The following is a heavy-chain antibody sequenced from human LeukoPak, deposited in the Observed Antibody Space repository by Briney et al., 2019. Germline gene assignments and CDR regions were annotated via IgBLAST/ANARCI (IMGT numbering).Heavy chain of an antibody. V-gene: IGHV3-7*03. J-gene: IGHJ5*02. Sequence: PGGSLRLSCAASGFTFSSYWMSWVRQAPGKGLEWVANIKQDGSEKYYVDSVKGRFTISRDNAKNSLYLQMNSLRAEDTAVYYCARGRRDFWIGNWFDPWGQGTLVTVSS. D-gene: IGHD3-3*01. CDR2: IKQDGSEK. CDR3: ARGRRDFWIGNWFDP. CDR1: GFTFSSYW.